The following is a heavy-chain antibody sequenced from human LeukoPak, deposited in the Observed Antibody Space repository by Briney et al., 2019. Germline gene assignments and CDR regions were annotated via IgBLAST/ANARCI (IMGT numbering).Heavy chain of an antibody. CDR1: GGSISSSSYY. CDR2: IYYSGST. Sequence: PSETLSLTCTVSGGSISSSSYYWGWIRQPPGKGLEWIGSIYYSGSTYYNPSLKSRVTISVDTSKNQFSLKPSPVTAADTAVYYCARGEFLRLGELSLYPFDYWGQGTLVTVSS. V-gene: IGHV4-39*07. CDR3: ARGEFLRLGELSLYPFDY. J-gene: IGHJ4*02. D-gene: IGHD3-16*02.